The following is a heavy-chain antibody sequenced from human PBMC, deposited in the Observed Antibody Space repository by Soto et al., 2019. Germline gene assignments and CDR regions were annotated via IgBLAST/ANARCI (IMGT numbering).Heavy chain of an antibody. CDR2: IWSDGSNK. CDR3: AKKSGPITTTPFYYYYYMDV. D-gene: IGHD1-26*01. V-gene: IGHV3-33*06. CDR1: GFTFSGYV. J-gene: IGHJ6*03. Sequence: GGSLRLSCAASGFTFSGYVMFWVRQAPGKGLEWVAVIWSDGSNKYYGDSVKGRFTISRDNSKNTLYLQMNSLRAEDTAVYYCAKKSGPITTTPFYYYYYMDVWGKGTTVTVSS.